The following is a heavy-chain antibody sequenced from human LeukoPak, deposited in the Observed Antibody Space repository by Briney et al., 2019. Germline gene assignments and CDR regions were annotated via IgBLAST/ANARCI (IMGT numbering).Heavy chain of an antibody. V-gene: IGHV3-66*01. CDR3: TRSLKYFDY. CDR2: IETVGTT. J-gene: IGHJ4*02. CDR1: DFTVSSHY. Sequence: GGSLRLSCAASDFTVSSHYMSWVRQAPGKGLEWASLIETVGTTYYGDSVQGRFTISRDNSKNTLYLQMNSLRAEDTAVYYCTRSLKYFDYWGQGTLVTVSS.